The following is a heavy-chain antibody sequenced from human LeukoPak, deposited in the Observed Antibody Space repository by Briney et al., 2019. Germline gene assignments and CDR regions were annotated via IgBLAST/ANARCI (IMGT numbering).Heavy chain of an antibody. J-gene: IGHJ4*02. V-gene: IGHV3-66*01. CDR1: GFTVSSNY. CDR2: IYSGGSI. D-gene: IGHD6-19*01. CDR3: ARDSVAVAGTGPYGY. Sequence: PGGSLRLSCAASGFTVSSNYMSWVRQAPGKGLEWVSVIYSGGSIYYADSVKGRFTISRDNSKNTLYLQMNSLRAEDTAVYYCARDSVAVAGTGPYGYWGQGTLVTVSS.